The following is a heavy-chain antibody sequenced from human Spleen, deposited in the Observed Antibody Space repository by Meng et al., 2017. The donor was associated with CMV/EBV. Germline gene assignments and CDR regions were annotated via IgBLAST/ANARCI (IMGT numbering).Heavy chain of an antibody. CDR3: ARGGGGAAPYYFDH. J-gene: IGHJ4*02. V-gene: IGHV1-2*02. CDR1: GYIFTGYF. Sequence: AAVKVSCKASGYIFTGYFLHWVRQAPGQGLEWMGWIAPNTGGTKGVQKFQGRVTMTRDTSIGTPPMGLISLRSDDTAVFYGARGGGGAAPYYFDHWGQGTLVTVSS. D-gene: IGHD4-23*01. CDR2: IAPNTGGT.